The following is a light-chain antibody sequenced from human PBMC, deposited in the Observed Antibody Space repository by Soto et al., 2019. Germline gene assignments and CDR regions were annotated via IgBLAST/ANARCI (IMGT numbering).Light chain of an antibody. CDR3: QQYDNSPLT. CDR2: GVS. V-gene: IGKV3-20*01. CDR1: QSISGSY. J-gene: IGKJ4*01. Sequence: EIVLTQSPGTLSLSPGERATLPCTASQSISGSYLAWYQQKPGQAPRVVIYGVSRRATGIPDRFSGSGSGTDFTLTISRLEPEDFAVYYCQQYDNSPLTFGGGTKVDIK.